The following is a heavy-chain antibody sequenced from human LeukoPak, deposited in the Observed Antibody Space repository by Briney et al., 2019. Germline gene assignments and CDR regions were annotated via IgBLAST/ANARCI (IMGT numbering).Heavy chain of an antibody. D-gene: IGHD3-22*01. Sequence: GGPLRLSCAASGFTFSSYEMNWARQAPGKGLEWVSYISSSGSTIYYADSVKGRFTISRDNAKNSLYLQMNSLRAEDTAVYYCAREPYYDSSGYCLDYWGQGTLVTVSS. V-gene: IGHV3-48*03. CDR2: ISSSGSTI. J-gene: IGHJ4*02. CDR1: GFTFSSYE. CDR3: AREPYYDSSGYCLDY.